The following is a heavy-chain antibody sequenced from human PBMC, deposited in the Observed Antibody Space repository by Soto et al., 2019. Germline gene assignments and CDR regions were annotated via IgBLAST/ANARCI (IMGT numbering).Heavy chain of an antibody. Sequence: QVQLVQSGAEVKKPGASVKVSCKASGYSFSDYDINWVRQATGQGPEWMGWMNPQSGNTCYAHKFQGRVTMTRNTSINTAYMELSSLGSDDTAVYYCARDNRYNWNDEGWFDPWGQGTLVTVSS. CDR1: GYSFSDYD. CDR3: ARDNRYNWNDEGWFDP. CDR2: MNPQSGNT. J-gene: IGHJ5*02. V-gene: IGHV1-8*02. D-gene: IGHD1-20*01.